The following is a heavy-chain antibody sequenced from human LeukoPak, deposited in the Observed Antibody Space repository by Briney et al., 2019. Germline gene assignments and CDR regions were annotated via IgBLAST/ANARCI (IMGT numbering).Heavy chain of an antibody. CDR2: INPSGGST. CDR1: GCTFTSYY. J-gene: IGHJ4*02. Sequence: ASVKVSCKASGCTFTSYYMHWVRQAPGQGLEWMGIINPSGGSTSYAQKFQGRVTMTRDTSTSTVYMELSSLRSEDTAVYYCARAPPYCSGGSCYSDSYFDYWGQGTLVTVSS. D-gene: IGHD2-15*01. V-gene: IGHV1-46*01. CDR3: ARAPPYCSGGSCYSDSYFDY.